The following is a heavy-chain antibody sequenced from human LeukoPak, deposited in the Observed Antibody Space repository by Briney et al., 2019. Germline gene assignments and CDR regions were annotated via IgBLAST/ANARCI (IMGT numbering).Heavy chain of an antibody. CDR3: ASIDQVETTMGGYYFDY. CDR2: IYFSGST. CDR1: GGSISNFY. J-gene: IGHJ4*02. D-gene: IGHD5-18*01. Sequence: PSETLSLTCTVSGGSISNFYWSWIRQPPGKGLEWIGYIYFSGSTNYNPSLKSRVTISVDTSKNQFSLKLSSVPAADTAVYYCASIDQVETTMGGYYFDYWGQGTLVTVSS. V-gene: IGHV4-59*01.